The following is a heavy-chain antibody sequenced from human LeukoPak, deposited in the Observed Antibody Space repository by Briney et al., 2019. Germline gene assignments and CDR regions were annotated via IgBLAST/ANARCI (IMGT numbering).Heavy chain of an antibody. CDR1: GVSISSGDYY. D-gene: IGHD5-18*01. J-gene: IGHJ4*02. CDR3: ARWVGGYSYGYDY. V-gene: IGHV4-30-4*01. Sequence: PSETLSLTCTVSGVSISSGDYYWRWIRQPPGKGLECIEYIYYSGSTYYNPSLKSRVTISVDTSKNQFSLKLTSVTAADTAVYYCARWVGGYSYGYDYWGQGTLVTVSS. CDR2: IYYSGST.